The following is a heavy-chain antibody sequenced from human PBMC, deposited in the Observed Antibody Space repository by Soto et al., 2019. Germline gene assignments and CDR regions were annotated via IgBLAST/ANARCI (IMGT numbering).Heavy chain of an antibody. J-gene: IGHJ4*02. Sequence: EVQLLESGGGLVQPGGSLRLSCAASGFTFSSYAMSWVRQAPGKGLEWVSAISGSGGSTYYADSVKGRFTISRDNSKNTVYRQRNSLRAEDTAVYYCAKRDLSSSYLFDYWGQGTLVTVS. CDR1: GFTFSSYA. V-gene: IGHV3-23*01. CDR3: AKRDLSSSYLFDY. D-gene: IGHD6-6*01. CDR2: ISGSGGST.